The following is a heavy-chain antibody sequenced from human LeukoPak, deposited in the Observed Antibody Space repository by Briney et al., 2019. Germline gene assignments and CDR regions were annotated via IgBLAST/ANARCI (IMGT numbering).Heavy chain of an antibody. J-gene: IGHJ5*02. V-gene: IGHV3-30-3*01. CDR3: AGDPGCSSTSCSTGLWNYEPANWFDP. D-gene: IGHD2-2*01. CDR1: GFTFSSYA. Sequence: PGGSLRLSCAASGFTFSSYAMHWVRQAPGKGLEWVAVISYDGSNKYYADSVKGRFTISRDNSKNTLYLQMNSLRAEDTAVYYCAGDPGCSSTSCSTGLWNYEPANWFDPWGQGTLVTVSS. CDR2: ISYDGSNK.